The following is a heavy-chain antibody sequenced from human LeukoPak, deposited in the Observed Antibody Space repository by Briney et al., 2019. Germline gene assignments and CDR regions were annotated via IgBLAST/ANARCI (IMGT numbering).Heavy chain of an antibody. CDR1: GFTFSSYA. CDR2: ISGSGGST. Sequence: GGSLRLSCAASGFTFSSYAMSWVRQAPGKGLEWVSAISGSGGSTYYADSVKGRFTISRDNSKNTLYLQMNSLRAEDTAVYYCAKSEGIAAAGSPDAMAYYYYYGMDVWGQGTTVTVSS. V-gene: IGHV3-23*01. J-gene: IGHJ6*02. CDR3: AKSEGIAAAGSPDAMAYYYYYGMDV. D-gene: IGHD6-13*01.